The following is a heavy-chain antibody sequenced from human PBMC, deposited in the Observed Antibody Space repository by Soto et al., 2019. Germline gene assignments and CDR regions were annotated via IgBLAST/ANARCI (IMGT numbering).Heavy chain of an antibody. CDR3: ARDGVGPHGMDV. CDR1: GASVTSYY. Sequence: QVQLQGSDPRLLKPSETLSLTCTVSGASVTSYYWSWIRQPAGKGLDWIGRIYTSGNTDYNPSLKSRVTLSVETSQNQVSLKLSSVTAADTAIYYGARDGVGPHGMDVWGQGTTVTVSS. D-gene: IGHD2-8*01. CDR2: IYTSGNT. J-gene: IGHJ6*02. V-gene: IGHV4-4*07.